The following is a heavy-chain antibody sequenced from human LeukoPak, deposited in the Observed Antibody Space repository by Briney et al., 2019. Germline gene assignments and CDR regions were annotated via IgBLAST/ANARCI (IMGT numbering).Heavy chain of an antibody. CDR2: ISYDGSNK. V-gene: IGHV3-30*19. CDR3: ARSPGILGTNYFDY. CDR1: GFSFSNYG. J-gene: IGHJ4*02. D-gene: IGHD1-26*01. Sequence: GGSLRLSCAVSGFSFSNYGMHWVRQAPGKGLEWVAVISYDGSNKNYADSVKGRFTISGDNSKNTLYLQMNSLRAEDTSVYYCARSPGILGTNYFDYWGQGTLVTVSS.